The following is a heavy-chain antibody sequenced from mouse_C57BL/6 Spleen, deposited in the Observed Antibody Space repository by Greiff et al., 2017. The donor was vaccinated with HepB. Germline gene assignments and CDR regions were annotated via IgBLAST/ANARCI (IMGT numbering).Heavy chain of an antibody. CDR3: ARHEASMVTTPYAMDY. J-gene: IGHJ4*01. CDR2: IYPGDGDT. V-gene: IGHV1-82*01. D-gene: IGHD2-2*01. Sequence: QVQLQQSGPELVKPGASVKISCKASGYAFSSSWMNWVKQRPGKGLEWIGRIYPGDGDTNYNGKFKGKATLTADKSSSTAYMQLSSLTSEDSAVYFCARHEASMVTTPYAMDYWGQGTSVTVSS. CDR1: GYAFSSSW.